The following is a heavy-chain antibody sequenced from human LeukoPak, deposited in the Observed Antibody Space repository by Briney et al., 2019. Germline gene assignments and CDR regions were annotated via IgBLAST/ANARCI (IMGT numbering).Heavy chain of an antibody. J-gene: IGHJ6*02. CDR1: GYTFTSYY. V-gene: IGHV1-46*01. CDR3: ARIACSGGSCYSDYYYYYGMDV. CDR2: TNPSGGST. Sequence: AASVKVSCKASGYTFTSYYMHWVRQAPGQGLEWMGITNPSGGSTSYAQKFQGRVTMTRDTSTSTVYMELSSLRSEDTAVYYCARIACSGGSCYSDYYYYYGMDVWGQGTTVTVSS. D-gene: IGHD2-15*01.